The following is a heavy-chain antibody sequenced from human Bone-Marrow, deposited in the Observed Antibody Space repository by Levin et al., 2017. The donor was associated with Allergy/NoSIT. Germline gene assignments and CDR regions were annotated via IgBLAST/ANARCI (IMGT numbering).Heavy chain of an antibody. J-gene: IGHJ6*02. CDR2: ISYDGSNK. Sequence: SGESLKISCAASGFTFSSYAMHWVRQAPGKGLEWVAVISYDGSNKYYADSVKGRFTISRDSSKNTLYLQMNSLRAEDTAVYYCARDPTGSGSYYRYYYYGMDVWGQGTTVTVSS. D-gene: IGHD1-26*01. V-gene: IGHV3-30-3*01. CDR1: GFTFSSYA. CDR3: ARDPTGSGSYYRYYYYGMDV.